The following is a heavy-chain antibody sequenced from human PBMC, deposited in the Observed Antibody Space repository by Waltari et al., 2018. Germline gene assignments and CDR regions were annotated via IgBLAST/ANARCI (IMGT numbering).Heavy chain of an antibody. CDR3: ARAPKYSSSWYGPPFDY. CDR1: GYTFTSYG. CDR2: ISAYNGNT. V-gene: IGHV1-18*01. J-gene: IGHJ4*02. D-gene: IGHD6-13*01. Sequence: QVQLVQSGAEVKKPGASVKVSCKASGYTFTSYGISWVRQAPGQGLEWMGWISAYNGNTNYAQKLQCRVTMTTDTSTSTAYMELRSRRSDDTAVYYCARAPKYSSSWYGPPFDYWGQGTLVTVSS.